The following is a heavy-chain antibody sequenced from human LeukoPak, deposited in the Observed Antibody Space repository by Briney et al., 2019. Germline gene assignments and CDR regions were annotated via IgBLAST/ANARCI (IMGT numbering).Heavy chain of an antibody. V-gene: IGHV3-23*01. CDR1: GFIFSTYA. J-gene: IGHJ4*02. CDR2: ISASGGST. Sequence: GGSLRLSCAPSGFIFSTYAMSWVRQAPGKGVEWVSAISASGGSTYYAVSVKGRFTISRDNSKNTLYLQMSSLTAEDTAIYYCAKQLGYCSDGNCYFENWGQGTLVTVSS. D-gene: IGHD2-15*01. CDR3: AKQLGYCSDGNCYFEN.